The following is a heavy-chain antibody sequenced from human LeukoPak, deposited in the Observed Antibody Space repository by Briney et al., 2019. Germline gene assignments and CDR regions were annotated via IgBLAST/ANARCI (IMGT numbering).Heavy chain of an antibody. Sequence: ASVKVSCKASGYTFTGYYTHWVRPGPGEGGERMGRIKPNSGGTKYAQKYQRRVTLTRDTSISTAYMELRRLRSDDTAVYYCARGGLANNDYWGQGTLVTVSS. CDR3: ARGGLANNDY. J-gene: IGHJ4*02. V-gene: IGHV1-2*06. D-gene: IGHD6-19*01. CDR1: GYTFTGYY. CDR2: IKPNSGGT.